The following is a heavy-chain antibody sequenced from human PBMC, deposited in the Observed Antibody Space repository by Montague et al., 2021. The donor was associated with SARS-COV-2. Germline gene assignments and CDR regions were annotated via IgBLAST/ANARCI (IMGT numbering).Heavy chain of an antibody. J-gene: IGHJ6*02. Sequence: SQSLSLMYTVSGGSISSSSYYWGWIRQPPGKGLEWIGSIYYSGSTYYNPSLKSRVTISVDTSKNQFSLKLSSVTAADTAVYYCARVGRQQLVRLSGMDVWGQGTTVTVSS. CDR2: IYYSGST. CDR1: GGSISSSSYY. CDR3: ARVGRQQLVRLSGMDV. D-gene: IGHD6-13*01. V-gene: IGHV4-39*07.